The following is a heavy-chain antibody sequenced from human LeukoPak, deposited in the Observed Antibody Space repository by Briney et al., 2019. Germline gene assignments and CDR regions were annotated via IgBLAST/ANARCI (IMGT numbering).Heavy chain of an antibody. Sequence: SQTXSXXXTVSGVSISSGGXXXSWIRQHPGXXLEWIGYIYYSGTTQYNPSFKSRITISVDASKNQFSLRLSSVTVADTAVYFCARTGARYFDFWGRGTLVTVSS. D-gene: IGHD1-14*01. CDR1: GVSISSGGXX. V-gene: IGHV4-31*03. CDR2: IYYSGTT. CDR3: ARTGARYFDF. J-gene: IGHJ4*02.